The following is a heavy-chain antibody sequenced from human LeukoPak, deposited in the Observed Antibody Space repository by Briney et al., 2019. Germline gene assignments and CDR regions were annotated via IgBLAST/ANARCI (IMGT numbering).Heavy chain of an antibody. CDR3: ARVQMATIFDY. CDR2: ISYSGST. V-gene: IGHV4-30-4*01. D-gene: IGHD5-24*01. Sequence: PSQTLSLTCTVSGGSISSGNSYWSWIRQPPGKGLEWIGYISYSGSTYNASLKSRVSVSIDTSNNRFSLKLTSMTAADTAIYYCARVQMATIFDYWGQGTLVTVSS. CDR1: GGSISSGNSY. J-gene: IGHJ4*02.